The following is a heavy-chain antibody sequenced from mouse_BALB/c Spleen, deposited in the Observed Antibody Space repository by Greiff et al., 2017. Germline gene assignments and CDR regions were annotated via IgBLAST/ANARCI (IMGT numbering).Heavy chain of an antibody. CDR2: ISYSGST. D-gene: IGHD2-10*01. CDR1: GYSITSDYA. J-gene: IGHJ4*01. CDR3: ARSYYGNYLSYAMDY. Sequence: EVQLQQSGPGLVKPSQSLSLTCTVTGYSITSDYAWNWIRQFPGNKLEWMGYISYSGSTSYNPSLKSRISITRDTSKNQFFLQLNSVTTEDTATYYCARSYYGNYLSYAMDYWGQGTSVTVSS. V-gene: IGHV3-2*02.